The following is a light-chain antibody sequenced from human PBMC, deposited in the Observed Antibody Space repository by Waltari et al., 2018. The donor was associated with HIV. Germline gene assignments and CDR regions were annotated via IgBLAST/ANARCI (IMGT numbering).Light chain of an antibody. J-gene: IGLJ7*01. Sequence: QSALTQPASVSGSPGQSITISCTGTRSDVGGYNYVSWYQQHPGKAPKLILYDVTDRPSGVSNRFSGSKSGNTASLTISGLQAEDEADYYCVSYTSTIPLGAVFGGGTQLTVL. CDR1: RSDVGGYNY. CDR2: DVT. V-gene: IGLV2-14*03. CDR3: VSYTSTIPLGAV.